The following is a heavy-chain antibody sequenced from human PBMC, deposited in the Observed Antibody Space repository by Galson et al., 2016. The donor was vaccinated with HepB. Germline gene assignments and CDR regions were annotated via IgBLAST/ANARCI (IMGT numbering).Heavy chain of an antibody. V-gene: IGHV3-74*01. CDR2: IDSAGTGI. D-gene: IGHD5-12*01. J-gene: IGHJ1*01. Sequence: SLRLSCAASGFTFRYSWMHWVRQAPGEGLIWVAQIDSAGTGIVYTDSVKGRFTITRDNAKNSVYLEMTSLRVEDTAVYYCSRRYRDFEENWDEYYLHWGQGTLVTVSS. CDR1: GFTFRYSW. CDR3: SRRYRDFEENWDEYYLH.